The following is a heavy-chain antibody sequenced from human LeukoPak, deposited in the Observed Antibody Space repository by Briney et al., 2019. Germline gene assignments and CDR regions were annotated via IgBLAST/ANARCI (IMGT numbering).Heavy chain of an antibody. CDR1: GFTFSSYG. CDR3: ARDGGGYSYGLVDY. D-gene: IGHD5-18*01. Sequence: GGSLRLSCAASGFTFSSYGVSWVRQAPGKGLEWVSGISGSGHRTYYADSVKGRFTISRDNSKSTLYLQMNSLRAEDTAVYYCARDGGGYSYGLVDYWGQGTLVTVSS. J-gene: IGHJ4*02. V-gene: IGHV3-23*01. CDR2: ISGSGHRT.